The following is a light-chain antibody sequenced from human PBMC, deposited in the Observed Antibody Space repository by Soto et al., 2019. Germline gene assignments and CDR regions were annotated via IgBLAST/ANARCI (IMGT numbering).Light chain of an antibody. J-gene: IGKJ3*01. V-gene: IGKV3-20*01. Sequence: EIVLTQSPGTLSLSPGERATLSCRASQSVSSSYLAWYQQKPGQAPRLLIYGASSRATGIPDRFSGSGYGTDFPLTISRLETEDFAVYYFQQYGSSPAFGPGTKVDIK. CDR1: QSVSSSY. CDR3: QQYGSSPA. CDR2: GAS.